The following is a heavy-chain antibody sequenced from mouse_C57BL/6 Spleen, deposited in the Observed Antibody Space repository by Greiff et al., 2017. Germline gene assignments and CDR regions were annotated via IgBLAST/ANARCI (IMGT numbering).Heavy chain of an antibody. D-gene: IGHD1-1*01. J-gene: IGHJ2*01. V-gene: IGHV14-4*01. Sequence: VQLQQPGAELVRPGASVKLSCTASGFNITDDYMHWVKQRPEQGLEWIGWIDPENGDTEYASKFQGKATITADTSSNTAYLQLSSLTSEDTAVYYCTTGFYGSGSFDYWGQGTTLTVSS. CDR1: GFNITDDY. CDR2: IDPENGDT. CDR3: TTGFYGSGSFDY.